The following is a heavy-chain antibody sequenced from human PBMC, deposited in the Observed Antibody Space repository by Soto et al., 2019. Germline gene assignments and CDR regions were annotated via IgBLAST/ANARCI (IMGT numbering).Heavy chain of an antibody. Sequence: GGSLRLSCAASGFSFSSYAMSWVLQAPGKGLEWVSAISGSGGSTYYADSVKGRFTISRDNSKNTLYLQMNSLRAEDTAVYYCAKDISSSWRRYFDYWGQGTLVTVSS. CDR3: AKDISSSWRRYFDY. CDR2: ISGSGGST. J-gene: IGHJ4*02. CDR1: GFSFSSYA. V-gene: IGHV3-23*01. D-gene: IGHD6-13*01.